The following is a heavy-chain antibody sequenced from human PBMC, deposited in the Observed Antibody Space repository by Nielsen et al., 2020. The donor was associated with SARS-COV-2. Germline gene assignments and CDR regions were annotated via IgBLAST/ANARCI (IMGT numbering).Heavy chain of an antibody. Sequence: GSLRLSCAVYGGSFSGYYWSWIRQPPGKGLEWIGEINHSGSTNYNPSLKSRVTISVDTSKNQFSLKLSSVTAADTAVYYCAREEGGSYGRNWFDPWGQGTLVTVSS. CDR1: GGSFSGYY. J-gene: IGHJ5*02. CDR3: AREEGGSYGRNWFDP. D-gene: IGHD1-26*01. CDR2: INHSGST. V-gene: IGHV4-34*01.